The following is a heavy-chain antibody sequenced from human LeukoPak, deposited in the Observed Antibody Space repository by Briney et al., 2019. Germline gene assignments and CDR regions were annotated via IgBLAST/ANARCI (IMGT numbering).Heavy chain of an antibody. D-gene: IGHD5-18*01. J-gene: IGHJ4*02. V-gene: IGHV3-30*18. Sequence: GGSLRLSCAASGFTFSRYGMHWVRQAPGKGLEWVAVISYDGSNKYYADSVKGRFTISRDNSKNTLYLQMNSLRAEDTAVYYCAKGIQPDWGQGTLVTVSS. CDR1: GFTFSRYG. CDR3: AKGIQPD. CDR2: ISYDGSNK.